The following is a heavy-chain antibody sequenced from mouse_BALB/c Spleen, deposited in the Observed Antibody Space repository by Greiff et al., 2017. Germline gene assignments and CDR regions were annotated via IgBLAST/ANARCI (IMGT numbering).Heavy chain of an antibody. CDR3: AILFITTVVSWYFDV. CDR1: GFTFSSYG. Sequence: EVQRVESGGDLVKPGGSLKLSCAASGFTFSSYGMSWVRRTPDKRLEWVATISSGGSYTYYPDSVKGRFTISRDNAKNTLYLQMSSLKSEDTAMYYCAILFITTVVSWYFDVWGAGTTVTVSS. CDR2: ISSGGSYT. D-gene: IGHD1-1*01. V-gene: IGHV5-6*01. J-gene: IGHJ1*01.